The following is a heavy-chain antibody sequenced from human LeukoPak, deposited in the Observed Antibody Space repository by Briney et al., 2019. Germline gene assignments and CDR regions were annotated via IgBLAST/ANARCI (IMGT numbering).Heavy chain of an antibody. D-gene: IGHD6-13*01. V-gene: IGHV4-31*03. J-gene: IGHJ4*02. Sequence: SETLSLTCTVPGGSISSGGHYWSWIRQHPGKGLEWIGYIYYSGSTYYNPSLKSRVTISVDTSKNQFSLKLSSVTAADTAVYYCATFSWYNHFDYWGQGTLVTVSS. CDR3: ATFSWYNHFDY. CDR1: GGSISSGGHY. CDR2: IYYSGST.